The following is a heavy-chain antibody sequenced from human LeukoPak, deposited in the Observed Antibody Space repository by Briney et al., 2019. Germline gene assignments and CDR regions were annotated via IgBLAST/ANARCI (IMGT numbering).Heavy chain of an antibody. CDR2: IYSGGST. D-gene: IGHD5-18*01. CDR3: AREGRDTAGYFDY. Sequence: GGSLRLSCAASGFTFSSYEMNWVRQAPGKGLEWVSVIYSGGSTYYADSVKGRFTISRDNSKNTLYLQMNSLRAEDTAVYYCAREGRDTAGYFDYWGQGSLVTVSS. V-gene: IGHV3-53*01. CDR1: GFTFSSYE. J-gene: IGHJ4*02.